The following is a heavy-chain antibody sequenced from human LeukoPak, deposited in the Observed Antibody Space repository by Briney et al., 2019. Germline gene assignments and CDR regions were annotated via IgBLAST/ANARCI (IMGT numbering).Heavy chain of an antibody. CDR2: ISGSGGST. D-gene: IGHD3-3*01. Sequence: GGSLRLSCAASGFTFSSYAMSWVRQAPGKGLEWVSAISGSGGSTYYADSVKGRFTISRDNSKNTLYLRMNSLRAEDTAVYYCAKDLEWLPHNWFDPWGQGTLVTVSS. J-gene: IGHJ5*02. CDR3: AKDLEWLPHNWFDP. V-gene: IGHV3-23*01. CDR1: GFTFSSYA.